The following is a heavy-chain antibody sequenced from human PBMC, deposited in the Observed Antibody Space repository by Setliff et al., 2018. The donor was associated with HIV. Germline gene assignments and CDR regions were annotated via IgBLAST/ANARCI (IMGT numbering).Heavy chain of an antibody. CDR1: GGFIRTYY. CDR2: VYYTGST. Sequence: SETLSLTCTVSGGFIRTYYWSWIRQSPGKGLEWIGSVYYTGSTNYNPSLESRVTMSVDTSKNQFSLRLMSLTAADTAIYYCARGRVTLNGVAAGHHYMDVWGKGNTVTVSS. D-gene: IGHD3-3*01. V-gene: IGHV4-59*13. CDR3: ARGRVTLNGVAAGHHYMDV. J-gene: IGHJ6*03.